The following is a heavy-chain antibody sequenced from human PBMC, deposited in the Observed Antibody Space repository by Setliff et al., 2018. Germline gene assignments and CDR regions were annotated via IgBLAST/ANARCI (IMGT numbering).Heavy chain of an antibody. J-gene: IGHJ6*02. CDR1: AGSISSGDYY. D-gene: IGHD2-21*01. CDR3: ARGGEGALGIPYYGMDV. Sequence: PSETLSLTCTVSAGSISSGDYYWSWIRQPPGKGLEWIGYIYYSGSTYYNPSLKSRVTISVDTSKNQFSLKLSAVTAADTAAYYCARGGEGALGIPYYGMDVWGQGTTVTVSS. V-gene: IGHV4-30-4*08. CDR2: IYYSGST.